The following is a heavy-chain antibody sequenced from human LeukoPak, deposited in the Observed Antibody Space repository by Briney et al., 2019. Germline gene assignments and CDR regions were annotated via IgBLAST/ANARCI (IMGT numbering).Heavy chain of an antibody. J-gene: IGHJ4*02. CDR2: ISYDGSNK. D-gene: IGHD6-13*01. CDR3: ARDRSLSIAAAGFLDY. V-gene: IGHV3-30*04. CDR1: GFTFSSYA. Sequence: GGSLRLSCAASGFTFSSYAMHWVRQAPGKGLEWVAVISYDGSNKYYADSVKGRFTISRDNSKNTLYLQMNSLRAEDTAVYYCARDRSLSIAAAGFLDYWGQGTLVTVSS.